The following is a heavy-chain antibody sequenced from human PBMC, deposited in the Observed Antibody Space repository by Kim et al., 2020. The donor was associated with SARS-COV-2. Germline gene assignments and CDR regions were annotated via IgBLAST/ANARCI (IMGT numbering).Heavy chain of an antibody. V-gene: IGHV4-59*01. D-gene: IGHD3-10*01. CDR3: ARYGSGSYPRFDS. J-gene: IGHJ4*02. Sequence: NYNPFFRSRVTISVDTSKNQFSLNLTSVTADTALYYCARYGSGSYPRFDSWGQGTLVTVSS.